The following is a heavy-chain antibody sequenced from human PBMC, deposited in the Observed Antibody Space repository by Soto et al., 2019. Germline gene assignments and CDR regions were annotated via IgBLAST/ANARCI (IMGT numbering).Heavy chain of an antibody. D-gene: IGHD6-25*01. CDR2: IIPIFKTP. CDR1: GGTFDSYA. CDR3: ARGHGYNGAHFDY. Sequence: QVQLVQSGTELKKPGSSVNVSCKASGGTFDSYAITWVRQAPGQGLDWMGGIIPIFKTPKYAQKFQGRVTITADESSSTASMELSSLTSEDTALYYCARGHGYNGAHFDYWGQGTLVTVSS. V-gene: IGHV1-69*01. J-gene: IGHJ4*02.